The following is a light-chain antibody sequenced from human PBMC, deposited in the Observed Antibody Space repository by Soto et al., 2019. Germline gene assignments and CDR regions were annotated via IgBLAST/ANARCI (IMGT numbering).Light chain of an antibody. CDR1: SSDVGGFNY. Sequence: QSVLTQPASVSGSPGQSITISCTGTSSDVGGFNYVSWYQQDPGKAPKLMIYDVINRPSGVSDRFSGSKSGNTASLTISGLQAEDEDDYYCSSYTSSSTLYVFGTGTKLTVL. CDR2: DVI. V-gene: IGLV2-14*01. J-gene: IGLJ1*01. CDR3: SSYTSSSTLYV.